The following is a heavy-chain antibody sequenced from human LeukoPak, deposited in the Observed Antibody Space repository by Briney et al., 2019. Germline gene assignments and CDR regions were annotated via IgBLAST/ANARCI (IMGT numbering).Heavy chain of an antibody. J-gene: IGHJ4*02. V-gene: IGHV3-23*01. Sequence: PGGSLRLSCAASKFTFSSYAMSWVRQAPGKGLEWVSAISGGGDSTFYTDSVKGRFTISRDNSKNTLYLQMNSLRAEDTAVYYCAKGLDGYGGSIDYWGQGTLVTVSS. D-gene: IGHD5-24*01. CDR1: KFTFSSYA. CDR2: ISGGGDST. CDR3: AKGLDGYGGSIDY.